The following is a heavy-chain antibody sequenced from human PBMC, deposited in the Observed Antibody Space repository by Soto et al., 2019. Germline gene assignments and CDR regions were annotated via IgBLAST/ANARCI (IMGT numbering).Heavy chain of an antibody. CDR3: AKDGNYGDLYYFDY. Sequence: PSETLSLTCAVYGGSFSGYYWSWIRQPPGKGLEWIGEINHSGSTNYNPSLKSRVTISVDTSKNQFSLKLSSVTAEDTAVYYCAKDGNYGDLYYFDYWGQGTLVTVSS. CDR2: INHSGST. D-gene: IGHD4-17*01. V-gene: IGHV4-34*01. J-gene: IGHJ4*02. CDR1: GGSFSGYY.